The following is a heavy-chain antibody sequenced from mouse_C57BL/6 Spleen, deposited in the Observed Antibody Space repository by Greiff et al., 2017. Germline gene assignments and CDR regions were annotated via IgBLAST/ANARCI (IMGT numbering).Heavy chain of an antibody. D-gene: IGHD3-3*01. Sequence: EVQLQQSGPGLVKPSQSLSLTCSVTGYSITSGYYWNWIRQFPENKLEWMGYISYDGSNNYNPSLKNRISITRDTSKNQFFLKLNSVTTEDTATYYCARDWGDGGVAYWGQGTTLTVSS. V-gene: IGHV3-6*01. CDR2: ISYDGSN. CDR1: GYSITSGYY. J-gene: IGHJ2*01. CDR3: ARDWGDGGVAY.